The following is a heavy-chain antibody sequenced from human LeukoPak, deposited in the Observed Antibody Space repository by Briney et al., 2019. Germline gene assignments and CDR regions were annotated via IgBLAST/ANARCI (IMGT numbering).Heavy chain of an antibody. J-gene: IGHJ3*02. V-gene: IGHV5-51*01. CDR2: IYPGDSDT. CDR1: GYSFTSYW. Sequence: PGESLQISCKGSGYSFTSYWIGRVRQMPGKGLEWMGIIYPGDSDTRYSPSFQGQVTISADKSISTAYLQWSSLKASDSAMYYCSTNTMFRGIHAFDILRQGTMVTVSS. D-gene: IGHD3-10*01. CDR3: STNTMFRGIHAFDI.